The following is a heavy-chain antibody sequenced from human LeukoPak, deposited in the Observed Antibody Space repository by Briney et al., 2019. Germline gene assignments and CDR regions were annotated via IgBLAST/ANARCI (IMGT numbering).Heavy chain of an antibody. CDR2: IRSKANSYAT. CDR1: GHTFSGSA. Sequence: AGGSLKLSCAVSGHTFSGSAMHWVRQASGKGLEWVGRIRSKANSYATAYAASVKGRFTISRDDSKNTAYLQMNSLKTEDTAVYYCTRRENDFWSGYDNPFFDYWGQGTLVTVSS. CDR3: TRRENDFWSGYDNPFFDY. V-gene: IGHV3-73*01. J-gene: IGHJ4*02. D-gene: IGHD3-3*01.